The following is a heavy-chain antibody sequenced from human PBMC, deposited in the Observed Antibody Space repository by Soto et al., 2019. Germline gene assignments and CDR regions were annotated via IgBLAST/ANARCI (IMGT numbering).Heavy chain of an antibody. J-gene: IGHJ5*02. CDR3: ARIGNYDYVWGSYRLPNWFDP. D-gene: IGHD3-16*02. V-gene: IGHV4-39*01. CDR1: GGSISSSSYY. Sequence: SETMSLTCTVSGGSISSSSYYWGWNRQPPGKGLEWIGSIYYSGSTYYNPSLKSRVTISVDTSKNQFSLKLSSVTAADTAVYYCARIGNYDYVWGSYRLPNWFDPWGQGTLVTVSS. CDR2: IYYSGST.